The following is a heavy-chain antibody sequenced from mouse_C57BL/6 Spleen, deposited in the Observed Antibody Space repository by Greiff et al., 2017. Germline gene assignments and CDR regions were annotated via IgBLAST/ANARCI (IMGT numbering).Heavy chain of an antibody. Sequence: VQLQQSGAELVKPGASVKISCKASGYAFSSYWMNWVKQRPGKGLEWIGQIYPGDGDTNYNGKFKGKATLTADISSSTAYMQLSSLTSEDSAVYFCARSGTTVVENFDVWGTGTTGTVSS. V-gene: IGHV1-80*01. CDR2: IYPGDGDT. J-gene: IGHJ1*03. CDR1: GYAFSSYW. CDR3: ARSGTTVVENFDV. D-gene: IGHD1-1*01.